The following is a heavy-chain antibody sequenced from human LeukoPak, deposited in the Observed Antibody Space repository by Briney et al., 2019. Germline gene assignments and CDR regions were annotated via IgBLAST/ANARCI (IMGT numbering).Heavy chain of an antibody. CDR1: GFTFSSYA. D-gene: IGHD5-18*01. V-gene: IGHV3-23*01. Sequence: GGSLRLSCAASGFTFSSYAMSWVRQAPGKGLEWVSAISGSGGNTYYADSVKGRFTISRDNSKTTLYLQVNSLRADDTAVYYCAKSHAYSYDPFDYWGQGTLVTVSS. CDR3: AKSHAYSYDPFDY. CDR2: ISGSGGNT. J-gene: IGHJ4*02.